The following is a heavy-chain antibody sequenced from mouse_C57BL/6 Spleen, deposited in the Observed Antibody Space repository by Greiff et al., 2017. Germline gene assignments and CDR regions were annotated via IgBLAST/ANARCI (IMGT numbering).Heavy chain of an antibody. CDR3: TTSNKYYFDY. J-gene: IGHJ2*01. CDR2: IDTEDGDT. Sequence: VQLQQSGAELVRPGASVKLSCTASGFNIQDYYMHWVKQRPEQGLEWIGRIDTEDGDTEYAPKFQGKATMTADTSSNTAYLQLSSLTSEATAVYYCTTSNKYYFDYWGQGTTLTGSS. V-gene: IGHV14-1*01. CDR1: GFNIQDYY. D-gene: IGHD2-5*01.